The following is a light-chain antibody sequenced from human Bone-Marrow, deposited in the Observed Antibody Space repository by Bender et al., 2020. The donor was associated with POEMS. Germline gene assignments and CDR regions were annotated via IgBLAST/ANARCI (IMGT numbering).Light chain of an antibody. Sequence: SYELTQPPSVSVSPGQTASITCSGYELGDKYACWYQQKPGQSPALVIYHDSKRPSGIPERFSGSKSGNTASLTISGLQAEDEAAYYCCSYAGRNTFVAFGGGTKLTVL. CDR1: ELGDKY. CDR3: CSYAGRNTFVA. CDR2: HDS. J-gene: IGLJ2*01. V-gene: IGLV3-1*01.